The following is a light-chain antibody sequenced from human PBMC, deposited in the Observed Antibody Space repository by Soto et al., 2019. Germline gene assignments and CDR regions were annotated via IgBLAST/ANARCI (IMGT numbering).Light chain of an antibody. CDR1: QSISSQ. CDR3: QQYSDYPRT. CDR2: DAS. J-gene: IGKJ1*01. V-gene: IGKV1-5*01. Sequence: DIQMTQSPSTLSASVGDRVTITCRTSQSISSQLAWYQQKPGKAPKLLFYDASSLESGVPSRFSGSGSGTEFTLTISSLQPDDFATYYCQQYSDYPRTFGQGTKVEI.